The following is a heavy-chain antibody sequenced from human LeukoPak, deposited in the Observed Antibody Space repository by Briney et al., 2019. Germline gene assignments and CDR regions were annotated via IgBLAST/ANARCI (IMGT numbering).Heavy chain of an antibody. CDR3: ARAHREDVTISDAFDL. CDR2: IIPIFGAV. CDR1: GGSFSRFG. J-gene: IGHJ3*01. D-gene: IGHD4-17*01. V-gene: IGHV1-69*05. Sequence: SVKVSCKASGGSFSRFGISWVRQAPGQGLEWMGGIIPIFGAVTYAQKFQGRVTITTDESTSTAYMELSSLRSADTAVHYCARAHREDVTISDAFDLWGHGTMVTVSS.